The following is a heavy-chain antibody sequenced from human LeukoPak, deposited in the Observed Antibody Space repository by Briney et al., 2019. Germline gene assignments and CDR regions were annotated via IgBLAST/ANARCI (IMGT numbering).Heavy chain of an antibody. CDR3: ASSYYDFWSGYSYYFDY. J-gene: IGHJ4*02. V-gene: IGHV3-7*01. CDR1: EFTFSSYW. Sequence: PGGSLRLSCTASEFTFSSYWMYWVRQAPGKGLEWVANIKQDGSEKYYVDSVKGRFTISRDNAKNSLYLQMNSLRAEDTAVYYCASSYYDFWSGYSYYFDYWGQGTLVTVSS. D-gene: IGHD3-3*01. CDR2: IKQDGSEK.